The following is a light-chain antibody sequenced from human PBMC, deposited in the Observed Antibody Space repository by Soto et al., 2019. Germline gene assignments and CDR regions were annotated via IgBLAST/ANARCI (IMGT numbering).Light chain of an antibody. CDR1: QGIGNW. CDR3: QQYNGT. V-gene: IGKV1-5*03. Sequence: DIQMTQSPSTLSASVADRVTITCRASQGIGNWLAWYQQKPGKAPKLLIYKASNLESGVLSRFSGSGSGTEFTLTISSLQPDDFATYYCQQYNGTFGQGTKVEIK. J-gene: IGKJ1*01. CDR2: KAS.